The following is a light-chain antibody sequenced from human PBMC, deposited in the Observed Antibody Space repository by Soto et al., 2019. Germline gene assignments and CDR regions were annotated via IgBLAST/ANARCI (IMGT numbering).Light chain of an antibody. CDR3: SSYAASDSFVV. V-gene: IGLV2-8*01. CDR2: EVY. CDR1: SSDVGGYNY. Sequence: QSALTQPPSASGSPGQSVTISCTGTSSDVGGYNYVSWYQHHPDKAPKLIIYEVYKRPSGVPDRFSGSKSGNTVSLTVSGLQAEDEAEYYCSSYAASDSFVVFGGGTKLTVL. J-gene: IGLJ2*01.